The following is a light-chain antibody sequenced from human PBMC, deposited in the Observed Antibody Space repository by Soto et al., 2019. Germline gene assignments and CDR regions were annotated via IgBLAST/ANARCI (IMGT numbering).Light chain of an antibody. CDR3: QQYGSSPPYT. CDR1: QSVSNNF. CDR2: GAS. Sequence: EIVLTQSPGTLSLSPGERATLSCRASQSVSNNFLAWYQHRPGQAPRLLIYGASSRATGIPDRFSGSGSGTDFTLTISRLEPEDFAVYYCQQYGSSPPYTFGQGTKVDIK. J-gene: IGKJ2*01. V-gene: IGKV3-20*01.